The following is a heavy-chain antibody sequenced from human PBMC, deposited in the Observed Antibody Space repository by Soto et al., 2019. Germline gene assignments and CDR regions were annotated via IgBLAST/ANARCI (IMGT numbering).Heavy chain of an antibody. Sequence: EVQLLESGGGLVQPGGSLRLSCAASGFTFSNYAMSWVRQAPGKGLEWVSTLRIGGSITYYADSVKGRFTVSRDSSKNTLYLLMNGLRAEDTVVYYCAKGHYYYDSSGYRHFDYWGQGTLVTVSS. D-gene: IGHD3-22*01. CDR1: GFTFSNYA. V-gene: IGHV3-23*01. CDR2: LRIGGSIT. J-gene: IGHJ4*02. CDR3: AKGHYYYDSSGYRHFDY.